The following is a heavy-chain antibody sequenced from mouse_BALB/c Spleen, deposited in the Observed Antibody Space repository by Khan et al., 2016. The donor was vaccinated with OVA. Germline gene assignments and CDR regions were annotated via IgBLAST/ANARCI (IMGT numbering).Heavy chain of an antibody. CDR3: ARGGFAY. CDR2: ISSVAYSI. V-gene: IGHV5-15*02. Sequence: EVELVESGGGLVQPGGSRKLSCAASGFAFIDYGMAWVRQTPGKGPEWIAFISSVAYSIYYADTVTGRFTLSRANAKNTLYLEMSSLRSDDTAMYYCARGGFAYWGQGTLVTVSA. J-gene: IGHJ3*01. CDR1: GFAFIDYG.